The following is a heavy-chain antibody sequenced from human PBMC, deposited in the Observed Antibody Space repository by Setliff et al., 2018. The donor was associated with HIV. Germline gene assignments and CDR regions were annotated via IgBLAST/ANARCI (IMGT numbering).Heavy chain of an antibody. V-gene: IGHV4-61*09. J-gene: IGHJ6*03. Sequence: LSLTCTVSGGSLSSGYDYWTWIRQPAGKGLEWIGHIYSAGSTNYNPTLTSRVTMSVDMAKNQFSLKLRSVTAADMAVYYCVREYSGVYPDFSFYIDVWGKGTTVTVSS. CDR2: IYSAGST. CDR1: GGSLSSGYDY. CDR3: VREYSGVYPDFSFYIDV. D-gene: IGHD5-12*01.